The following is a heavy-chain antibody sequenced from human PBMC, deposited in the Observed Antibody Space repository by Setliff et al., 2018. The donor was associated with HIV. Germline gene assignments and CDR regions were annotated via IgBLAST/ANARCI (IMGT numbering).Heavy chain of an antibody. CDR2: INTYNGNT. CDR3: ARGGPARVALLYWFDP. D-gene: IGHD2-21*01. J-gene: IGHJ5*02. V-gene: IGHV1-18*04. Sequence: ASVKVSCKASGYTFTNYYIHWVRQAPGQGLEWMGWINTYNGNTKYGQKFQGSVTMTTDTSTSPVYMELRNLRSDDTAVYFCARGGPARVALLYWFDPWGQGTLVTVSS. CDR1: GYTFTNYY.